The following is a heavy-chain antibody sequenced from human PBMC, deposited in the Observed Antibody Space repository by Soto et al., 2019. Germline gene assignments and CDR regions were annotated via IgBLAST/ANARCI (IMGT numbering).Heavy chain of an antibody. V-gene: IGHV2-5*02. CDR1: GLSLSTSGVA. CDR2: IYWDDNN. J-gene: IGHJ4*02. D-gene: IGHD3-3*01. CDR3: AHSDPSDDFWSGSPFH. Sequence: QITLKESGPTLVKPTQTLTLTCTFSGLSLSTSGVAVGWIRQPPGKTLEWLALIYWDDNNRYSPSLKNRLTVTKDTSKNQVVLTMTNMGPLDTGTYYCAHSDPSDDFWSGSPFHWGQGSQVTVSS.